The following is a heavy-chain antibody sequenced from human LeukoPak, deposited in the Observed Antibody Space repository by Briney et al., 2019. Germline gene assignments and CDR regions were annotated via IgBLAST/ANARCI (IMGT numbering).Heavy chain of an antibody. CDR1: GFTFSSYG. D-gene: IGHD3-22*01. CDR2: ISYDGSNK. CDR3: AKVLYHYDSSGPSYYFDY. Sequence: GGSLRLSCAASGFTFSSYGMHWVRQAPGKGLEWVAVISYDGSNKYYADSVKGRFTISRDNSKNTLYLQMNSLRAEDTAVYYCAKVLYHYDSSGPSYYFDYWGQGTLVTVSS. J-gene: IGHJ4*02. V-gene: IGHV3-30*18.